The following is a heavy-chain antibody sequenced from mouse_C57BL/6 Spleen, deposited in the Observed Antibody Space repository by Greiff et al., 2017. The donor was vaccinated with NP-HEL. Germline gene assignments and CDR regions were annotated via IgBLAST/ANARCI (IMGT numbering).Heavy chain of an antibody. Sequence: QVQLQQPGAELVMPGASVKLSCKASGYTFTSYWMHWVKQRPGQGLEWIGEIDPSDSYTNYNQKFKGKSTLTVDKSSSTAYMQLSSLTSEDSAVYYCARGGTYYSNPFDYWGQGTTLTVSS. CDR3: ARGGTYYSNPFDY. D-gene: IGHD2-5*01. J-gene: IGHJ2*01. CDR1: GYTFTSYW. CDR2: IDPSDSYT. V-gene: IGHV1-69*01.